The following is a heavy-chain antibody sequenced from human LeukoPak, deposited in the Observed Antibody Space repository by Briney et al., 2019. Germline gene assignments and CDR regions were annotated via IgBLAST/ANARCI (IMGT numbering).Heavy chain of an antibody. J-gene: IGHJ4*02. D-gene: IGHD3-3*01. CDR2: INTDGSST. CDR1: GFTFTNYW. V-gene: IGHV3-74*01. CDR3: ARNYDFWSGRRAFDY. Sequence: PGGSLRLSCAASGFTFTNYWMHWVRQAPGKGLVWVSRINTDGSSTNYADSVKGRFTISRDNAKNTLYLQMNSLRAEDTAVYYCARNYDFWSGRRAFDYWGQGTLVTVSS.